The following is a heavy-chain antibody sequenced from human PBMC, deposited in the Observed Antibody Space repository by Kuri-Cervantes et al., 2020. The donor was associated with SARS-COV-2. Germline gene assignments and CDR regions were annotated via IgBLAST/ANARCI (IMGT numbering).Heavy chain of an antibody. J-gene: IGHJ6*02. V-gene: IGHV5-51*01. CDR3: ARQSRGATATVTTDYYYYGMDV. Sequence: GGSLRLSCKGSGYSFTSYWIGWVRQMPGKGLEWMGIIHPGDSDTRYSPSFQGQVTISADKSISTAYLQWSSLKASDTAMYYCARQSRGATATVTTDYYYYGMDVWGQGTTVTVSS. CDR2: IHPGDSDT. CDR1: GYSFTSYW. D-gene: IGHD4-17*01.